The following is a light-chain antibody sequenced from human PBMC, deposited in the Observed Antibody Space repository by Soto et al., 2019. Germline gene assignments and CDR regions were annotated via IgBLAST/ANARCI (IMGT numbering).Light chain of an antibody. V-gene: IGLV1-47*01. CDR3: AAWDDSLSGYV. CDR2: RNN. Sequence: QSVLTQPPSASGTPGQRVTISCSGSRSNIGSNYVYWYQQLPGTAPKLLIYRNNQRPSGVPDRFSGSKSGTSASLAISGLRSEDEADYSCAAWDDSLSGYVFGTGTKLTVL. CDR1: RSNIGSNY. J-gene: IGLJ1*01.